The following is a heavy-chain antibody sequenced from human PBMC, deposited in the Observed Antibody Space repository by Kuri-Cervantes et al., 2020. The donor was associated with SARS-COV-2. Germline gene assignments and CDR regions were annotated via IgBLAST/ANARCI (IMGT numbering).Heavy chain of an antibody. Sequence: ASVKDSCKASGYIFTSYDFNWVRQATGQGREGMGWMNPNSGNTGYAQKFQGRVTLTTDTSTSTAYLELRSLRADDTAVYYCARDLLRFLEWLSERATYGLDVWGQGPTVTVSS. D-gene: IGHD3-3*01. CDR2: MNPNSGNT. J-gene: IGHJ6*02. V-gene: IGHV1-8*01. CDR1: GYIFTSYD. CDR3: ARDLLRFLEWLSERATYGLDV.